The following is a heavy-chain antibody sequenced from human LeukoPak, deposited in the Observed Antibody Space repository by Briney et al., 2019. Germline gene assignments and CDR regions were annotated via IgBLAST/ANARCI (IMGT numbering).Heavy chain of an antibody. V-gene: IGHV3-7*01. D-gene: IGHD3-9*01. CDR2: MKEDGSDI. CDR1: GFPFSTYA. CDR3: ARGGARYLDS. Sequence: GGSLRLSCAASGFPFSTYAMSWVRQAPGKGLEWVAKMKEDGSDIHYVDSVKGRFTICRDNAKNSLCLQMSSLRVEDTAVYYCARGGARYLDSWGQGILVTVSS. J-gene: IGHJ4*02.